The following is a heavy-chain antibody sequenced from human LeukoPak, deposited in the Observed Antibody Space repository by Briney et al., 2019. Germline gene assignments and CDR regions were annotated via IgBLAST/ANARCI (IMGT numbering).Heavy chain of an antibody. CDR3: VKSRVSSSWYEGYFDH. J-gene: IGHJ4*02. D-gene: IGHD6-13*01. CDR2: ISSNGGST. V-gene: IGHV3-64D*06. CDR1: GFTFSSYA. Sequence: GASLRLSCSASGFTFSSYAMHWVRQAPGKGLEYVSAISSNGGSTYYADSVKGRFTISRDNSKNTQYLQMSSLRTEDTAMYYCVKSRVSSSWYEGYFDHWGQGTLVTVSS.